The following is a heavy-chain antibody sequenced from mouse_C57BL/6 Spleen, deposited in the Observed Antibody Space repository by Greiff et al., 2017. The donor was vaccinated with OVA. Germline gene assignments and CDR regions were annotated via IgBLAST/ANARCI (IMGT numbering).Heavy chain of an antibody. Sequence: QVQLKQSGAELVKPGASVKISCKASGYAFSSYWMNWVKQRPGKGLEWIGQIYPGDGDTNYNGKFKGKATLTADKSSSTAYMQLSSLTSEDSAVYFCARGTAQATLFAYWGQGTLVTVSA. J-gene: IGHJ3*01. CDR1: GYAFSSYW. V-gene: IGHV1-80*01. CDR2: IYPGDGDT. CDR3: ARGTAQATLFAY. D-gene: IGHD3-2*02.